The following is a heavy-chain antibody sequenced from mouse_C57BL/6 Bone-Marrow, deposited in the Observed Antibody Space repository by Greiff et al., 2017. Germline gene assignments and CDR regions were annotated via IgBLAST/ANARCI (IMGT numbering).Heavy chain of an antibody. CDR2: IYPGSGNT. V-gene: IGHV1-76*01. Sequence: VQLQQSGAELVRPGASVKLSCKASGYTFTDYYINWVKQRPGQGLEWIARIYPGSGNTYFNEKFKGKATLTAEKSSSTAYMQLSSLTSEDSAVYFCARNPITTVEYYFDYWGQGTTLTVSS. CDR3: ARNPITTVEYYFDY. D-gene: IGHD1-1*01. J-gene: IGHJ2*01. CDR1: GYTFTDYY.